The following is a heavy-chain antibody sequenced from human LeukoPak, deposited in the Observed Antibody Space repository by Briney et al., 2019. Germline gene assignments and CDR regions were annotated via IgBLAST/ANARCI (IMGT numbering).Heavy chain of an antibody. V-gene: IGHV1-24*01. CDR2: FDPEDGET. CDR1: GDDLVTYW. Sequence: GESLKISCKGSGDDLVTYWIAWVRQAPGKGLEWMGGFDPEDGETIYAQKFQGRVTMTGDTSADTAYMELSSLRSEDTAVYYCATDTPRYYFDYWGQGTLVTVSS. CDR3: ATDTPRYYFDY. J-gene: IGHJ4*02. D-gene: IGHD3-3*01.